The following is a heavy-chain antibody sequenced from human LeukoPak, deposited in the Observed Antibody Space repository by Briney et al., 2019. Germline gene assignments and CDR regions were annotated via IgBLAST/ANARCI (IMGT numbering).Heavy chain of an antibody. D-gene: IGHD2-15*01. J-gene: IGHJ4*02. Sequence: GASLRLSCAASGFTFNIHAMDWVRQAPGKGLEWVSSISGIGISIYYADSVKGRFTISRDNAKNSLYLQMNSLRAEDTAVYYCARDQGYGYVDYWGQGTLVTVSS. CDR1: GFTFNIHA. CDR2: ISGIGISI. CDR3: ARDQGYGYVDY. V-gene: IGHV3-23*01.